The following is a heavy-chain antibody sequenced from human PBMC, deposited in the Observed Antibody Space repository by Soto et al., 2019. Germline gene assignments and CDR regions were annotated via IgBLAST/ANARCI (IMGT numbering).Heavy chain of an antibody. D-gene: IGHD4-4*01. CDR2: ITGSGVTT. Sequence: EVQLLESGGRLVQPGGSLRLSCAASGFTFRIYAMGWVRQAPGKGLEWTSVITGSGVTTYYKASVRGRFTISRDNFKNTVYPQMSSLRVEDTALYLFVRVHDSTKIDVWGQGPRVT. CDR3: VRVHDSTKIDV. J-gene: IGHJ6*02. V-gene: IGHV3-23*01. CDR1: GFTFRIYA.